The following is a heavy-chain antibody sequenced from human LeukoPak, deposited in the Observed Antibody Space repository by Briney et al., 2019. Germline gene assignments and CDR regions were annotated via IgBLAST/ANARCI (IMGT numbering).Heavy chain of an antibody. Sequence: ASVKVSCKASGYTFTGYYMHWVRQAPGQGLEWMGWINPNSGGTNYAQKFQGRVPMTRDTSISTAYMELSRLRSDDTAVYYCARDRNFYLMGYSGWGQGTLVTVSS. CDR3: ARDRNFYLMGYSG. CDR1: GYTFTGYY. V-gene: IGHV1-2*02. CDR2: INPNSGGT. J-gene: IGHJ4*02. D-gene: IGHD2-15*01.